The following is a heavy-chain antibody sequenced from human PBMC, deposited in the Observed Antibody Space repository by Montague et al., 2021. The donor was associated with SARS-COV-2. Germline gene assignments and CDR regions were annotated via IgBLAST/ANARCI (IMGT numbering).Heavy chain of an antibody. CDR1: GDSVSRNGVA. D-gene: IGHD1-26*01. CDR3: ARDGDGWEVPFDF. J-gene: IGHJ4*01. CDR2: TYYTSKWHN. V-gene: IGHV6-1*01. Sequence: CAISGDSVSRNGVAWTWIRQSPSRGLEYLGRTYYTSKWHNDQAPSVKGRLTVSPDTSKSQFSLHLNSVTPEDTAVYYCARDGDGWEVPFDFWSQGTLVTVSS.